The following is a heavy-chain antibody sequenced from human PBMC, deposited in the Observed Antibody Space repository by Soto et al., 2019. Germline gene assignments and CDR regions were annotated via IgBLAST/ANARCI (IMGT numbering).Heavy chain of an antibody. J-gene: IGHJ6*02. CDR1: GFTFSSYW. CDR3: ARDSLVGATYSDYYYYGMDV. D-gene: IGHD1-26*01. Sequence: EVQLVESGGGLVQPGGSLRLSCAASGFTFSSYWMSWVRQAPGKGLEWVANIKQDGSEKYYVDSVKGRFTISRDNAKNSLYLQMNSLRAEDTAVYYGARDSLVGATYSDYYYYGMDVWGQGTTVTVSS. V-gene: IGHV3-7*03. CDR2: IKQDGSEK.